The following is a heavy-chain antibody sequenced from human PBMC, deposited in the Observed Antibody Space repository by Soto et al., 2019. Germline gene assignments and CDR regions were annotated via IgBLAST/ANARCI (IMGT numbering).Heavy chain of an antibody. CDR2: ISSSAGTI. V-gene: IGHV3-11*01. D-gene: IGHD6-13*01. Sequence: QVQLVESGGGLVKPGGSLRLSCAASGLTLSDYYMTWIRQAPGKGLEWVSYISSSAGTISYADSVKGRFTISRDNAKNSLYLQMNSLRAEDTAVYYCARAMYSSKTEFEYWGQGTLVTVSS. J-gene: IGHJ4*02. CDR1: GLTLSDYY. CDR3: ARAMYSSKTEFEY.